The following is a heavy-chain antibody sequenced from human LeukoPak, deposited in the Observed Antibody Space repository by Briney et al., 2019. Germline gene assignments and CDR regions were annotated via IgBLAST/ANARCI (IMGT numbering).Heavy chain of an antibody. CDR3: ARGDDSSGYYQYYFDY. Sequence: GGYLRLSCAASGFTFSSYAMHWVRQAPGKGLEWVAVISYDGSNKYYADSVKGRFTISRDNSKNTLYLQMNSLRAEDTAVYYCARGDDSSGYYQYYFDYWGQGTLVTVSS. CDR1: GFTFSSYA. J-gene: IGHJ4*02. V-gene: IGHV3-30*04. D-gene: IGHD3-22*01. CDR2: ISYDGSNK.